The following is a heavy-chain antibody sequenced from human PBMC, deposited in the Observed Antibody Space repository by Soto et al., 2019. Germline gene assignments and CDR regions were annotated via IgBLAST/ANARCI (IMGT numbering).Heavy chain of an antibody. CDR2: IYRTGST. CDR1: GGSFTSNNW. Sequence: QVQLQESGPGLVKPSGTLSLTCAVSGGSFTSNNWWTWVRKPPGQGLEWIGEIYRTGSTNYNPSLKSRVTISLDKSENQFSLKVTSLTAADTAVYYCASRDPGTSVDYWGQGTLVTVSS. J-gene: IGHJ4*02. CDR3: ASRDPGTSVDY. D-gene: IGHD1-7*01. V-gene: IGHV4-4*02.